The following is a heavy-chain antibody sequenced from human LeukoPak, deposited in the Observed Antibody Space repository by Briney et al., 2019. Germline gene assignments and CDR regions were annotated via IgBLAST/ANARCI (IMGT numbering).Heavy chain of an antibody. CDR3: ARGCSSTTCYRGGFDY. J-gene: IGHJ4*02. CDR2: IYTSGST. D-gene: IGHD2-2*01. CDR1: GDSISSGTCY. Sequence: SETLSITCTVSGDSISSGTCYWSWVRQPAGKGLEWIGRIYTSGSTDCNPSLKTRVTISEDTSNNQFSLKLSSVTAADTAVYYCARGCSSTTCYRGGFDYWGQGTLVTVSS. V-gene: IGHV4-61*02.